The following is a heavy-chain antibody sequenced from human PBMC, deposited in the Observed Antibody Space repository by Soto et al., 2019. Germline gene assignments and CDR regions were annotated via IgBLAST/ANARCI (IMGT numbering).Heavy chain of an antibody. CDR1: GGSISSSNW. CDR2: IYHSGST. J-gene: IGHJ4*02. Sequence: NPSETLSLTCAVSGGSISSSNWWSWVRQPPGKGLEWIGEIYHSGSTNYNPSLKSRVTISVDKSKNQFSLKLSSVTAADTAVYYCASFQYCSSTSCLDYWGQGTLVTVSS. V-gene: IGHV4-4*02. D-gene: IGHD2-2*01. CDR3: ASFQYCSSTSCLDY.